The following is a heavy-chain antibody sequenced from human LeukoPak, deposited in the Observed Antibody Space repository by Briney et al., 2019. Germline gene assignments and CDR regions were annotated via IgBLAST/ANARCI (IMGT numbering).Heavy chain of an antibody. Sequence: GGSLRLSCAASGFTFSSYGMHWVRQAPGKGLEWVAVISYDGSNKYYADSVKGRFTISRDNSKNTLYLQMNSLRAEDTAVYYCARAQEHNMESGDAFDIWGQGTMVTVSS. CDR1: GFTFSSYG. D-gene: IGHD1-1*01. V-gene: IGHV3-30*03. CDR3: ARAQEHNMESGDAFDI. J-gene: IGHJ3*02. CDR2: ISYDGSNK.